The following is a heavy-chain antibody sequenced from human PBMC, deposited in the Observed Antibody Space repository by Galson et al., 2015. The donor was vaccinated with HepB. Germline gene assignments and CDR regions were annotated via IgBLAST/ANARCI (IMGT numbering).Heavy chain of an antibody. CDR3: ARHFRQVFSFWNDDAGGFDY. J-gene: IGHJ4*02. Sequence: QSGAEVKKPGESLKISCKGSGYSFTSYWIGWVRQMPGKGLEWMGIIYPGDSDTRYSPSFQGQVTISDDKSISTAYLQWSSLKASDTAMYYCARHFRQVFSFWNDDAGGFDYWGQGTLVTVSS. CDR2: IYPGDSDT. CDR1: GYSFTSYW. D-gene: IGHD1-1*01. V-gene: IGHV5-51*01.